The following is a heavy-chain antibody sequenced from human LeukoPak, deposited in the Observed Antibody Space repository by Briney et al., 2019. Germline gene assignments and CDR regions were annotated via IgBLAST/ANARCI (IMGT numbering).Heavy chain of an antibody. CDR3: VAATLLYRAFDI. CDR2: IYYSGST. Sequence: PSETLSLTCTVSGGSISSGGYYWSWIRQHPGKGLEWIGYIYYSGSTYYNPSLKSRVTISVDTSKNQFSLKLSSVTAADTAVYYCVAATLLYRAFDIWGQGTMVTVSS. CDR1: GGSISSGGYY. D-gene: IGHD2-15*01. J-gene: IGHJ3*02. V-gene: IGHV4-31*03.